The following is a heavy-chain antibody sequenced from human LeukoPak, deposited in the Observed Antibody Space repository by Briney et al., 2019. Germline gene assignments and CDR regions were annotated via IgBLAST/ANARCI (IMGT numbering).Heavy chain of an antibody. Sequence: ASVKVSCKASGYSFTSYYMHWVRQAPGQGLEWMGMINPSGGSTNYAHQFQGRVTMTRDTSTSALYMELSSLRSEDTAVYYCARVSLAYCTTATCYQGGGYYDYWGQGTLVTVSS. CDR2: INPSGGST. CDR1: GYSFTSYY. V-gene: IGHV1-46*01. D-gene: IGHD2-8*01. CDR3: ARVSLAYCTTATCYQGGGYYDY. J-gene: IGHJ4*02.